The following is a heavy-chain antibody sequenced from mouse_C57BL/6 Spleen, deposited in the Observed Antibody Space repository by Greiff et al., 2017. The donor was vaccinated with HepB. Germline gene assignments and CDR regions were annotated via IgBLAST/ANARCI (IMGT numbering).Heavy chain of an antibody. CDR1: GFTFSSYA. Sequence: EVMLVESGEGLVKPGGSLKLSCAASGFTFSSYAMSWVRQTPEKRLEWVAYISSGGDYIYYADTVKGRFTISRDNARNTLYLQMSSLKSEDTAMYYCTREENYYGSSLFDYWGQGTTLTVSS. J-gene: IGHJ2*01. CDR3: TREENYYGSSLFDY. V-gene: IGHV5-9-1*02. D-gene: IGHD1-1*01. CDR2: ISSGGDYI.